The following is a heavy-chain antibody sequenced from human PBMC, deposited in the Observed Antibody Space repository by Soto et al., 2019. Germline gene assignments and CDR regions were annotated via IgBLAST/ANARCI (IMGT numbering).Heavy chain of an antibody. V-gene: IGHV1-8*01. Sequence: ASVKVSCKASGCTFTKYATNWVRQATGQGLEWMGGMIPIIGNTSYAQKFQGRVTMTRDNSINTAYMELSSLRSEDTAVYFCVKALLEDYSADYFDDWGQGTLVTVSS. CDR1: GCTFTKYA. D-gene: IGHD2-21*01. CDR2: MIPIIGNT. J-gene: IGHJ4*02. CDR3: VKALLEDYSADYFDD.